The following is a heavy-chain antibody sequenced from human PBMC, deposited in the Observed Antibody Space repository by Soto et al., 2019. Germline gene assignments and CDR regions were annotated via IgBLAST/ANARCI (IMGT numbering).Heavy chain of an antibody. CDR1: GGTFSSYA. CDR3: GSEGPVYRCNYLRFFDP. Sequence: SVKVSCKASGGTFSSYAINWVRQAPGQRLAWMGKIIPILGTAKYEQKFQGRVTMTADKSTSTAYMELSRLRSEDTAVYFCGSEGPVYRCNYLRFFDPWDKGPVVAGSS. CDR2: IIPILGTA. D-gene: IGHD3-3*01. J-gene: IGHJ5*02. V-gene: IGHV1-69*04.